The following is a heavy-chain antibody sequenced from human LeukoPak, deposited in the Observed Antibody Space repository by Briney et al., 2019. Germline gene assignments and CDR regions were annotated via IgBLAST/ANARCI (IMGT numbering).Heavy chain of an antibody. Sequence: ASVKVSCKASGYTFTNYGISWVRQAPGQGLEWMGWISAYSGDTNYAQRLQGRVAMTTDTSTSTAYMELRSLRSDDTAVYYCARDHSSSWYPHYYYAMDVWGQGTTVTVSS. CDR1: GYTFTNYG. CDR2: ISAYSGDT. V-gene: IGHV1-18*01. D-gene: IGHD6-13*01. J-gene: IGHJ6*02. CDR3: ARDHSSSWYPHYYYAMDV.